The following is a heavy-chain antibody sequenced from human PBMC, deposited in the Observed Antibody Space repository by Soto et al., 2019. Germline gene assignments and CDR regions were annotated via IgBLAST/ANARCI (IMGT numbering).Heavy chain of an antibody. CDR2: ISAYNGDT. D-gene: IGHD6-13*01. CDR3: ARDGGYYSFDY. V-gene: IGHV1-18*01. J-gene: IGHJ4*02. Sequence: QVQLVQSGAEVKKPGASVKVSCKASGYTFTSYGISWVRQAPGQGLEWMGWISAYNGDTNYAQKFQGRVTMNTDTPTTTAYMELSSLRSDDTAVYYCARDGGYYSFDYWGQGTLVTVSS. CDR1: GYTFTSYG.